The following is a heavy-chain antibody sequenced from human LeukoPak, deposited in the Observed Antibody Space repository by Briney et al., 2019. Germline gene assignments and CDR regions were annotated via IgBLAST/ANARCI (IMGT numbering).Heavy chain of an antibody. CDR2: IRKDGSDK. J-gene: IGHJ4*02. D-gene: IGHD2-2*01. Sequence: RSGGSLRLSWAASGFTFSRNGTHWVRQPPGKGLEWVAFIRKDGSDKYYADSVKGRFTISRDNSKNTLYLQMNSLRAEDTAVYYCARDPPGEVISSKHYFDYWGQGTLVTVSS. CDR1: GFTFSRNG. CDR3: ARDPPGEVISSKHYFDY. V-gene: IGHV3-30*02.